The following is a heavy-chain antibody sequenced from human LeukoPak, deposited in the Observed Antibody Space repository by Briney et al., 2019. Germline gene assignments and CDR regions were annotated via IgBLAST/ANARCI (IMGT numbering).Heavy chain of an antibody. CDR1: GGSISSGSYY. Sequence: SETLSLTCTVSGGSISSGSYYWSWIRQPAGKGLEWIGRIYTSGSTNYNPSLKSRVTMSVDTSKNQFSLKLSSVTAADTAVYYCARDRGTYYDFWSGYPYYYYMDVWGKGTTVTVSS. CDR2: IYTSGST. J-gene: IGHJ6*03. CDR3: ARDRGTYYDFWSGYPYYYYMDV. D-gene: IGHD3-3*01. V-gene: IGHV4-61*02.